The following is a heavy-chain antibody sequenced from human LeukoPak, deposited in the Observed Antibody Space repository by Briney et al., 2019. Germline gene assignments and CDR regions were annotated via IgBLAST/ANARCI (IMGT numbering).Heavy chain of an antibody. CDR2: ISSSGGST. V-gene: IGHV3-23*01. CDR1: GFTFSTYA. J-gene: IGHJ4*02. Sequence: GGSLKLSCAASGFTFSTYAMSWVRQAPGKGLEWVSAISSSGGSTYYADSVKGRFTISRDNSKNTLYLQMNSLRAEDTAVYYCAKYCGYSSSWYKLGFDYWGQGTLVTVSS. CDR3: AKYCGYSSSWYKLGFDY. D-gene: IGHD6-13*01.